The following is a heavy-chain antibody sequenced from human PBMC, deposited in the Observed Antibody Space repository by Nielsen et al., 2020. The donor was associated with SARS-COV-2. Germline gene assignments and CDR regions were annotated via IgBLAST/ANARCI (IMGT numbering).Heavy chain of an antibody. CDR1: GGSISSGGYY. Sequence: SETLSLTCTVSGGSISSGGYYWSWIRQHPGKGLEWIGYIYYSGSTYYNPSLKSRVTISVDTSKNQFSLKLSSVTAADTAVYYCARRYLAATDYWGQGTLVTVSS. CDR3: ARRYLAATDY. CDR2: IYYSGST. V-gene: IGHV4-31*03. D-gene: IGHD2-15*01. J-gene: IGHJ4*02.